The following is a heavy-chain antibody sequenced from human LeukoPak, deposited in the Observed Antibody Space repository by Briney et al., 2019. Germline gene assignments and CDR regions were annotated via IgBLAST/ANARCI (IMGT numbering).Heavy chain of an antibody. J-gene: IGHJ6*03. CDR1: GESFSGYY. Sequence: SETLSLTCAVYGESFSGYYWSWIRQPPGKGLEWIGEINHSGSTHYTPSLKSRVTISIDTSKNQFSLKLNSVTAADTAVYYCVRGRRDGYTLYYMDVWGKGTTVTISS. D-gene: IGHD5-24*01. V-gene: IGHV4-34*01. CDR3: VRGRRDGYTLYYMDV. CDR2: INHSGST.